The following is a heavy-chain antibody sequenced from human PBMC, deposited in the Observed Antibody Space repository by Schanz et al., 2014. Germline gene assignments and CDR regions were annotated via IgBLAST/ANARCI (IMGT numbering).Heavy chain of an antibody. V-gene: IGHV3-21*01. Sequence: EVQLLESGGGLVQPGGSLRLSCAASGFTFSIYGMNWVRQAPGKGLEWVSSISSSGSSIYYADSVKGRFTISRDNANKSLFLRMNSLRAEDTAVYYCASDYNYYETEAPWGQGTLVTVSS. D-gene: IGHD3-22*01. CDR2: ISSSGSSI. CDR3: ASDYNYYETEAP. J-gene: IGHJ5*02. CDR1: GFTFSIYG.